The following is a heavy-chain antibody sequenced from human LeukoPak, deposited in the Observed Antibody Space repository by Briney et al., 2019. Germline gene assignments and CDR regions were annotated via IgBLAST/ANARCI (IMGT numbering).Heavy chain of an antibody. CDR1: GFTFSTYS. Sequence: GSLRLSCAASGFTFSTYSMNWVRQPPGKGLEWIGTIYYSGSTYYNPSLKSRVTVSVDTSKNQFSLKLTSVSAADTAVYYCARGPTVKYFDYWGQGTLVTVSS. D-gene: IGHD4-11*01. CDR3: ARGPTVKYFDY. V-gene: IGHV4-39*07. CDR2: IYYSGST. J-gene: IGHJ4*02.